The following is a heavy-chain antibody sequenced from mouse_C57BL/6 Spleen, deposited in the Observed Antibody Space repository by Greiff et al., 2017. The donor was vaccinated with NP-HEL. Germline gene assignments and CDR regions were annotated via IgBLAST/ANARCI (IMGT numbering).Heavy chain of an antibody. D-gene: IGHD4-1*01. CDR1: GYTFTSYW. CDR3: ARSLLTGRYFDV. J-gene: IGHJ1*03. CDR2: IYPSDSET. V-gene: IGHV1-61*01. Sequence: VQLQQPGAELVRPGSSVKLPCKASGYTFTSYWMDWVKQRPGQGLEWIGNIYPSDSETHYNQKFKDKATLTVDKSSSTAYMQLSSLTSEDSAVYYCARSLLTGRYFDVWGTGTTVTVSS.